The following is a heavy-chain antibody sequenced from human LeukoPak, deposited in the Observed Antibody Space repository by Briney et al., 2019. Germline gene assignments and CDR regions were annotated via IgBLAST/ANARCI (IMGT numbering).Heavy chain of an antibody. CDR3: ASTLRYFDWYKLGTTYNWFDP. CDR1: GFTFSSYA. D-gene: IGHD3-9*01. V-gene: IGHV3-23*01. J-gene: IGHJ5*02. CDR2: ISGSGGST. Sequence: PGGSLRLSCAASGFTFSSYAMSWVRQAPGKGLEWVSAISGSGGSTYYADSVKGRFTISRDNSKNTLYLQMNSLRAEDTAVYYCASTLRYFDWYKLGTTYNWFDPWGQGTLVTVSS.